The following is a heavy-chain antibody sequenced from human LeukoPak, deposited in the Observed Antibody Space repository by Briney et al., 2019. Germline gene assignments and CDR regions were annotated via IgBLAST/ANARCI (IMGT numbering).Heavy chain of an antibody. CDR1: GGSFSGYY. D-gene: IGHD2-15*01. J-gene: IGHJ4*02. V-gene: IGHV4-34*01. Sequence: PSETLSLTCAVYGGSFSGYYWSWIRQPPGKGLEWIGEINHSGSTNYNPSLKSRVTISVDTSKNQFPLKLSPVTAADTAVYYCARAYCSGGSCVVDYWGQGTLVTVSS. CDR3: ARAYCSGGSCVVDY. CDR2: INHSGST.